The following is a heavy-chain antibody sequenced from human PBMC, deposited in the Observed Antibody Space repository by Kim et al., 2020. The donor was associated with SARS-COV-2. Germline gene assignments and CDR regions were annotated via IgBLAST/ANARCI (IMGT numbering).Heavy chain of an antibody. Sequence: GESLKISCKGSGYSFTSYWIGWVRQMPGKGLEWMGIIYPGDSDTRYSPSFQGQVTISADKSISTAYLQWSSLKASDTAMYYCARHPVRFLEWLPGGYGMDVWGQGTTVTVSS. J-gene: IGHJ6*02. CDR2: IYPGDSDT. CDR1: GYSFTSYW. D-gene: IGHD3-3*01. CDR3: ARHPVRFLEWLPGGYGMDV. V-gene: IGHV5-51*01.